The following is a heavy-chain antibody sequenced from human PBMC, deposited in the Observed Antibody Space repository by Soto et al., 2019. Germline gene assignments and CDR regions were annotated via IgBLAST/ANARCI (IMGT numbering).Heavy chain of an antibody. D-gene: IGHD6-13*01. Sequence: EVQLVESGGGLVQPGGSLRLSCAASGFTLSSYWMSWVRQAPGKGLEWVANIKQDGSEKYYVDSVKGRFTISRDTAKSSLYLQLNSLRAEDTAVYYCAREYGSSYSPRYHGMDVWGQGTTVTVSS. V-gene: IGHV3-7*05. J-gene: IGHJ6*02. CDR3: AREYGSSYSPRYHGMDV. CDR2: IKQDGSEK. CDR1: GFTLSSYW.